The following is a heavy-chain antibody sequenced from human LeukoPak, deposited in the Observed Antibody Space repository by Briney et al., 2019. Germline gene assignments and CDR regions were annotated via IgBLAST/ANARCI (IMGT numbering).Heavy chain of an antibody. Sequence: ASVKVICKASGYTFASYYMHWVRQAPGQGLEWMGIINPSGGSTSYAQKFQGRVTMTRDTSTSTVYMELSSLRSEDTAVYYCAREQNFSYYYDSSGYYYGYWGQGTLVTVSS. D-gene: IGHD3-22*01. V-gene: IGHV1-46*01. CDR1: GYTFASYY. CDR3: AREQNFSYYYDSSGYYYGY. CDR2: INPSGGST. J-gene: IGHJ4*02.